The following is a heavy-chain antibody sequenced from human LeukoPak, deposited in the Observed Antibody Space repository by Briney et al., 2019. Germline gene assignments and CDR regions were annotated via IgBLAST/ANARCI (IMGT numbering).Heavy chain of an antibody. D-gene: IGHD3-3*01. CDR2: ISAYNGDT. Sequence: ASVEVSCKASGFTFTTYGLSWVRQVPGQGLEWMGWISAYNGDTNYAQKLQGRVTVTTDTSTSTAYMELRSLRSDDTAVYYCATHTFSGVVTYAFQLWGRGTLVTVSS. CDR1: GFTFTTYG. J-gene: IGHJ3*01. V-gene: IGHV1-18*01. CDR3: ATHTFSGVVTYAFQL.